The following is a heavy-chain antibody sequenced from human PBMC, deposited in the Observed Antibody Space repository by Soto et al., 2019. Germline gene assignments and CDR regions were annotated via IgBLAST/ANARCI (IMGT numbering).Heavy chain of an antibody. Sequence: QVLLVQSGAEVQKSGSSVKVSCKASGGTFSSYAINWVRQAPGQGLEWMGGIIAMFGKANYAENFQGRVTISADESTITAYMELSSLTSDDAAVYYCARGYRDGYFYAMDVWGQGTTVTVSS. J-gene: IGHJ6*02. D-gene: IGHD2-2*02. CDR1: GGTFSSYA. V-gene: IGHV1-69*01. CDR3: ARGYRDGYFYAMDV. CDR2: IIAMFGKA.